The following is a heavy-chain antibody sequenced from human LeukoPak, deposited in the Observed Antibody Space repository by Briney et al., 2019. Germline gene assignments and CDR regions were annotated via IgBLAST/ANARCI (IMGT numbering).Heavy chain of an antibody. V-gene: IGHV1-46*01. D-gene: IGHD3-22*01. CDR2: INPSGGST. CDR3: ARTTYYYDSSGYYGD. J-gene: IGHJ4*02. CDR1: GYTFTSYY. Sequence: GASVKVSCKASGYTFTSYYMHWVRQAPGQGLEWMGIINPSGGSTSYAQKFQGRVTMTRDTSTSTVYMELSSLRSEDTAVYCCARTTYYYDSSGYYGDWGQGTLVTVSS.